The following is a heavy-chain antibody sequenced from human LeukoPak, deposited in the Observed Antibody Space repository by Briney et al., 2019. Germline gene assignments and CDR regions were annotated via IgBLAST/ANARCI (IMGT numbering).Heavy chain of an antibody. CDR1: GFTFSSYS. CDR2: ISSSSSTI. CDR3: ARDLRYVSSGYPDY. J-gene: IGHJ4*02. V-gene: IGHV3-48*02. Sequence: PGGSLRLSCAASGFTFSSYSMNWVRQAPGKGLEWVSYISSSSSTIYYADSVKGRFTISRDNAKNSLYLQMNSLRDEDTAVYYCARDLRYVSSGYPDYWGQGTLVTVSS. D-gene: IGHD3-22*01.